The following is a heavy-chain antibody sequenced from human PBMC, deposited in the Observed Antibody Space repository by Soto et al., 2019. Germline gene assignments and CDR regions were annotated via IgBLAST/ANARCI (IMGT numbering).Heavy chain of an antibody. CDR3: EKRQSGNFGPFDS. J-gene: IGHJ4*02. CDR2: ISGSGANT. D-gene: IGHD2-21*02. Sequence: PGGSLRLSCAASGFSISSDAMSWVRQAPGKGLEWVSGISGSGANTNYADSVKGRFAISIDNSKNTLYLQMSSLRAEDTAVYYCEKRQSGNFGPFDSWGQGTLVTVSS. V-gene: IGHV3-23*01. CDR1: GFSISSDA.